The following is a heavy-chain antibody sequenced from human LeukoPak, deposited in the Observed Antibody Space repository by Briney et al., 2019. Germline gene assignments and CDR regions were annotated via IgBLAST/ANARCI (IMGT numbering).Heavy chain of an antibody. J-gene: IGHJ4*02. Sequence: ASVKVSCKAFGYTFTGYDISWVRQVPGQGLEWLGWISAYNGDTTYAQNFQGRVTMTTDTSTTTAYMELRGLRSDDTAVYYCARDRRWGFSGYELDYWGQGTLVTVSS. CDR1: GYTFTGYD. CDR3: ARDRRWGFSGYELDY. D-gene: IGHD5-12*01. CDR2: ISAYNGDT. V-gene: IGHV1-18*01.